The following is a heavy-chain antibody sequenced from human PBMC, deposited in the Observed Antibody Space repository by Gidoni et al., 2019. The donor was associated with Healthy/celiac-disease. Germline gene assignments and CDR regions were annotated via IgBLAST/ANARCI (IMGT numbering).Heavy chain of an antibody. V-gene: IGHV4-59*01. CDR2: IYYSGST. Sequence: QVQLQESGPGLVKPSETLSLTCTVSGGSISSYYWSWIRQPPGKGMEWIGYIYYSGSTNYNPSLKSRDTISVDTSKNQFSLKLSSVTAADTAVYYCARVAGGAFDIWGQGTMVTVSS. CDR1: GGSISSYY. J-gene: IGHJ3*02. CDR3: ARVAGGAFDI.